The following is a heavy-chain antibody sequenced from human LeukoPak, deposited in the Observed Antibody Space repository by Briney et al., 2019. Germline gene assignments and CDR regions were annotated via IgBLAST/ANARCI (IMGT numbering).Heavy chain of an antibody. CDR1: GGTFSSYA. CDR3: ARGGPYGDYLDAFDI. CDR2: IIPIFGSA. Sequence: SVKVSCKASGGTFSSYAISWVRQAPGQGLEWMGGIIPIFGSANYAQKFQGRVTITADESTSTAYMELSSLRSEDTAVYYCARGGPYGDYLDAFDIWGQGTMVTVPS. V-gene: IGHV1-69*13. D-gene: IGHD4-17*01. J-gene: IGHJ3*02.